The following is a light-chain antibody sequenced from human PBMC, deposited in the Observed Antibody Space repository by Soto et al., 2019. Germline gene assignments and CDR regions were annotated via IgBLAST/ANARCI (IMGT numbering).Light chain of an antibody. Sequence: QSVLTQTASVSGSPGQLIAISCTGTRSPDPSSAYASWYPQLPGEAPTLMFSDVHNRPFRASHRFSGSNSGTTASLTISSLQAEHEADSYCRSYTISTTHVFEPETKVTDL. CDR2: DVH. CDR1: RSPDPSSAY. CDR3: RSYTISTTHV. J-gene: IGLJ1*01. V-gene: IGLV2-14*03.